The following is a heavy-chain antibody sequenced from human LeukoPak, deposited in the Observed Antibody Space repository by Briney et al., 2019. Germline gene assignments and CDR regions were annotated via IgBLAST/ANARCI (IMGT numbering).Heavy chain of an antibody. J-gene: IGHJ1*01. CDR2: INTGNGNT. CDR3: ARDKAVTTELTQYFHH. V-gene: IGHV1-3*04. D-gene: IGHD4-11*01. CDR1: GHTFTNYG. Sequence: ASVKVSCKASGHTFTNYGLHWVRQAPGQRLEWMGWINTGNGNTKYSQKFQGRVTITWDTSANTAYMELSSLRSEDTAVYYCARDKAVTTELTQYFHHWGQGTLVTVSS.